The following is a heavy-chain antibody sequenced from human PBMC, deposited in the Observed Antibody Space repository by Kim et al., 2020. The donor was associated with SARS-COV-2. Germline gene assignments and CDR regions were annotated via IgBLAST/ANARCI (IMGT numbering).Heavy chain of an antibody. Sequence: SETLSLTCTVSGGSISCGGYYWSWIRQHPGKGLEWIGYIYYSGSTYYNPSLKSRVTISVDTSKNQFSLKLSSVTAADTAVYYCARDLRETVVAARWFDPWGQGTLVTVSS. CDR3: ARDLRETVVAARWFDP. V-gene: IGHV4-31*03. CDR2: IYYSGST. D-gene: IGHD2-15*01. CDR1: GGSISCGGYY. J-gene: IGHJ5*02.